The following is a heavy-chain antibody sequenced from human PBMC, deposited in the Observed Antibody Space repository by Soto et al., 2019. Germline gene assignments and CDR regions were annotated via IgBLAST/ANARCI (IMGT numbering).Heavy chain of an antibody. J-gene: IGHJ4*02. CDR2: IYFSGRT. D-gene: IGHD3-16*01. CDR3: ARVPIDTYMIYWSDH. V-gene: IGHV4-61*08. CDR1: GDSVSSGDYY. Sequence: PSETLSLTCTGSGDSVSSGDYYWTWIRQPPGKGLEWVGHIYFSGRTNYIPSLESRVTISLDTSKNQFSLKLTSVTAADTAVYYCARVPIDTYMIYWSDHWGQGTLVTVSS.